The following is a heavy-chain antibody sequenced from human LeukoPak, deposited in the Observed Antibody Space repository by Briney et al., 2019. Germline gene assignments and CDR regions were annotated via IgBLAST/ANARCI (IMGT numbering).Heavy chain of an antibody. CDR3: ARDDGYSSRGRAASFDY. D-gene: IGHD6-13*01. J-gene: IGHJ4*02. V-gene: IGHV3-64*01. CDR2: ISSNGGST. Sequence: PGGSLRLSCAASGFTFSSYAMHWVRQAPGKGLEYVSAISSNGGSTYYANSVKGRFTISRDNSKNMLYLQMGSLRAEDMAVYYCARDDGYSSRGRAASFDYWGQGTLVTVSS. CDR1: GFTFSSYA.